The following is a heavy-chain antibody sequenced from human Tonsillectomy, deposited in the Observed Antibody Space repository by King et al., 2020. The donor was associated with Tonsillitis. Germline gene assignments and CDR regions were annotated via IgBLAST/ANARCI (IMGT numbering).Heavy chain of an antibody. V-gene: IGHV3-23*01. CDR2: ISSSGAGT. CDR1: GFTFSSYA. J-gene: IGHJ6*03. Sequence: CEASGFTFSSYAISWVRQAPGKGLEWFYSISSSGAGTHYADSVKGRFTNARDNSQNTLYLQMNTLTAEDTAVYSCTKESPYYYYDMDVCGKGPTVTVSS. CDR3: TKESPYYYYDMDV.